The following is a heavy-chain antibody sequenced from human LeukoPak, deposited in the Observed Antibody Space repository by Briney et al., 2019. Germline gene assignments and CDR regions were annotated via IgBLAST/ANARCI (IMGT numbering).Heavy chain of an antibody. J-gene: IGHJ6*03. V-gene: IGHV4-39*01. CDR1: GGSISSSSYY. CDR2: IYYSGST. CDR3: ARLRDYYYNYMDV. Sequence: SETLSLTCTVSGGSISSSSYYWGWIRQPPGKGLEWIGSIYYSGSTYYNPSLKSRVTISVDTSKIQISLKLNSVTAADTAVYYCARLRDYYYNYMDVWGKGTTVTISS.